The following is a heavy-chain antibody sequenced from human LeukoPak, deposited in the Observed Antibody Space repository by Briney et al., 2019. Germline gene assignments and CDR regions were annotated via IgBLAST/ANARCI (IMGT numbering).Heavy chain of an antibody. CDR1: GFTFSSYG. CDR3: AKEPAGLVVVPAAQGLLDY. D-gene: IGHD2-2*01. CDR2: IRYDRSNK. V-gene: IGHV3-30*02. Sequence: PGGSLRLSCAASGFTFSSYGMHWVRQAPGKGLEWVAFIRYDRSNKYYADSVKGRFAISRDNSKNTLYLQMNSLRAEDTAVYYCAKEPAGLVVVPAAQGLLDYWGQGTLVTVSS. J-gene: IGHJ4*02.